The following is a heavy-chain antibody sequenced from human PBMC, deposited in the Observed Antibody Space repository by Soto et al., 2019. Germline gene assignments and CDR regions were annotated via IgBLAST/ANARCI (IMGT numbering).Heavy chain of an antibody. V-gene: IGHV4-34*01. Sequence: QVQLQQWGAGLLKPSETLSLTCAVYGGSFSGYYWSWIRQPPGKGLEWIGEINHSGSTNYNPSLTRRVTIPVHTPTTQSSLKLSAVTAADPAVYYCARGPPPPLTQQLVHRWFDPWGQGTLVTVSS. D-gene: IGHD6-13*01. CDR2: INHSGST. CDR1: GGSFSGYY. CDR3: ARGPPPPLTQQLVHRWFDP. J-gene: IGHJ5*02.